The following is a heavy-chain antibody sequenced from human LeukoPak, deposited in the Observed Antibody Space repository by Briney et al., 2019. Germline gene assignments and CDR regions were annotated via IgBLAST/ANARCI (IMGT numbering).Heavy chain of an antibody. V-gene: IGHV3-23*01. D-gene: IGHD1-26*01. CDR3: AKQGLLWEAKF. CDR1: GFTFSSYA. J-gene: IGHJ4*02. CDR2: ISGSGGST. Sequence: GGSLRLSCAVSGFTFSSYAMSWVRQAPGKGLEWVSAISGSGGSTYYADSVKGRFTISRDNSKNTLYLQMNSLRAGDTAVYYCAKQGLLWEAKFWGQGTLVTVSS.